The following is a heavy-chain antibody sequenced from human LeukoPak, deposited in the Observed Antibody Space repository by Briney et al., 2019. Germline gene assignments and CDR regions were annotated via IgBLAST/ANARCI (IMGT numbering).Heavy chain of an antibody. Sequence: SETLSLTCTVSGGSISSSSYYWGWIRQPPGKGLEWIGSIYYSGSTYYNPSLKSRVTISVDTSKNQFSLKLSSVTAADTAVYYCARTDRGWELRRGDFDYWGQGTLVTVSS. V-gene: IGHV4-39*01. CDR3: ARTDRGWELRRGDFDY. CDR1: GGSISSSSYY. CDR2: IYYSGST. J-gene: IGHJ4*02. D-gene: IGHD1-26*01.